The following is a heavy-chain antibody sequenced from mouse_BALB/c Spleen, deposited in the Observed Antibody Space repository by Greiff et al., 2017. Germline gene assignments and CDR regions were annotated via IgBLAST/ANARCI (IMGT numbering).Heavy chain of an antibody. D-gene: IGHD2-4*01. CDR3: ASRDYDAFAY. CDR2: INPSSGYT. V-gene: IGHV1-4*01. Sequence: QVQLQQSGAELARPGASVKMSCKASGYTFTSYTMHWVKQRPGQGLEWIGNINPSSGYTNYNQKFKDKATLTADKSTSTAYMQLSSLTSEDSAVYYCASRDYDAFAYWGQGTLVTVSA. CDR1: GYTFTSYT. J-gene: IGHJ3*01.